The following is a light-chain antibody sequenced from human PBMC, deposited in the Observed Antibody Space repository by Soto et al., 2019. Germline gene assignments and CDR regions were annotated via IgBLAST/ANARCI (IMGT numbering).Light chain of an antibody. CDR1: STGIGRYNL. Sequence: QSVLTQPASVSGSPGQSITVSCTGTSTGIGRYNLVSWYQQRPGKAPKLIIYEGSKRPSGLFNRFSGSKSGNTASLTISGLQAEDEADYYCCSYAGSRTFIFGGGTKLTVL. CDR2: EGS. V-gene: IGLV2-23*01. J-gene: IGLJ2*01. CDR3: CSYAGSRTFI.